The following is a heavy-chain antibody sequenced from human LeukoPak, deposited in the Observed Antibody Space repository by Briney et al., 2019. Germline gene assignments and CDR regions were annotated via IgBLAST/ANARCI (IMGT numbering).Heavy chain of an antibody. V-gene: IGHV4-4*07. CDR3: ARVVVFGVVSSDYYYYYMDV. D-gene: IGHD3-3*01. CDR1: GGSISSYY. CDR2: IYSSGST. Sequence: SSETLSLTCTVSGGSISSYYWSWLRQPAGKGLEWLGRIYSSGSTNYSPSLKSRVTMSVDTSKNQFSLKLSSVTAADTAVYYCARVVVFGVVSSDYYYYYMDVWGKGTTVTVSS. J-gene: IGHJ6*03.